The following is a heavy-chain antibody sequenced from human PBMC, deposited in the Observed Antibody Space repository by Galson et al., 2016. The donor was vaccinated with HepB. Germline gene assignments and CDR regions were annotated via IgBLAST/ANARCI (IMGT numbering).Heavy chain of an antibody. CDR2: ISYDGSDK. Sequence: SLRLSCAASGFTFSSYGMHWVRQAPGKGLEWVAVISYDGSDKYYADSVKGRFTISRDNSKNTLYLQMNSLRAEDTAVYYCAKRKGYGSGGVIYYYYGMDVWG. J-gene: IGHJ6*02. V-gene: IGHV3-30*18. CDR1: GFTFSSYG. CDR3: AKRKGYGSGGVIYYYYGMDV. D-gene: IGHD3-10*01.